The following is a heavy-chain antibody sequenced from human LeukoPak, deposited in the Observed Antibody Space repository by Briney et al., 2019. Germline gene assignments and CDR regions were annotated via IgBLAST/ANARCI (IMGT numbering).Heavy chain of an antibody. J-gene: IGHJ4*02. CDR2: INSDGSST. CDR3: ARDLTYHYESSGYYGGDH. V-gene: IGHV3-74*01. Sequence: GGSLRLSCAASGFTFSSYWMHWVHQAPGKGLVWVSRINSDGSSTSYADSVKGRFTISRGISENTLDLQMNSLRAEDTAVYYCARDLTYHYESSGYYGGDHWGQGTLVTVSS. CDR1: GFTFSSYW. D-gene: IGHD3-22*01.